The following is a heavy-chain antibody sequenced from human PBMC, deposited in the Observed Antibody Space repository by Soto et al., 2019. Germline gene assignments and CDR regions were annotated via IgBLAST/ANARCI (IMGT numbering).Heavy chain of an antibody. D-gene: IGHD6-25*01. CDR2: ISYSGNT. Sequence: SETLSLTCTVSGGSIISGYWSWIRQPPGKGLEWIGYISYSGNTNYNPSLKSRVTMSVDTPKNQFSLRLSSVTTADTAVYYCAGIRGYAGRPIDYWGQGPLVTVSS. J-gene: IGHJ4*02. V-gene: IGHV4-59*01. CDR1: GGSIISGY. CDR3: AGIRGYAGRPIDY.